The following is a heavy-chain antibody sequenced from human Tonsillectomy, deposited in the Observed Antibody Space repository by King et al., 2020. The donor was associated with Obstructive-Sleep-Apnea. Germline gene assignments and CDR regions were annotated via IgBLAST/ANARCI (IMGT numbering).Heavy chain of an antibody. Sequence: VQLVESGGGVVQSGTSLRLSCAASGFTLRNYGMHWFRQAPGKGLEWVALISYDGSNKYYADSVKGRFTISRDNSKNTGYLQMNSLRVEETAVYYCAKGSYPNTVLNAWGQGTLVTVTS. CDR1: GFTLRNYG. J-gene: IGHJ5*02. CDR2: ISYDGSNK. CDR3: AKGSYPNTVLNA. D-gene: IGHD4-23*01. V-gene: IGHV3-30*18.